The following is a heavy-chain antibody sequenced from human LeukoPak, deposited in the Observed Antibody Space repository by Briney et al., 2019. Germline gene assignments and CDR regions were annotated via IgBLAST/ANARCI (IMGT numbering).Heavy chain of an antibody. V-gene: IGHV3-23*01. Sequence: GGSLRLSCSASGFTFSSYTMAWVRQAPGKGLEWVSVISDNGGDTHFADSVKGRFTISRDNSKNTLYLQMNSLRAEDTAVYYCAKGQTSYTRHFDYWGQGTLVTVSS. CDR3: AKGQTSYTRHFDY. CDR2: ISDNGGDT. D-gene: IGHD3-16*02. J-gene: IGHJ4*02. CDR1: GFTFSSYT.